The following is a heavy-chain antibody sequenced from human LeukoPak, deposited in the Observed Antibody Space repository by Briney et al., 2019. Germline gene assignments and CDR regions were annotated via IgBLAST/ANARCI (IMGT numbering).Heavy chain of an antibody. CDR2: ISGSAVGT. CDR1: GFTFSSYA. CDR3: ASGASRWSLDVFDI. D-gene: IGHD6-13*01. J-gene: IGHJ3*02. Sequence: PGGSLRLSCAASGFTFSSYAMSWVRQAPGKGLEWVSAISGSAVGTSYADSVKGRFTISRDNAKNSLYLQMNSLRAEDTAVYYCASGASRWSLDVFDIWGQGTMVTVSS. V-gene: IGHV3-23*01.